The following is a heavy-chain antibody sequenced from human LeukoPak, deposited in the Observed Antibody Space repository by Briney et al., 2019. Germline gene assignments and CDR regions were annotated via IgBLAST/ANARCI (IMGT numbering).Heavy chain of an antibody. CDR2: ISSSSSYI. CDR1: GFTFSSYS. J-gene: IGHJ4*02. Sequence: PGGSLRLSCAASGFTFSSYSMNWVRQAPGKGLEWVSSISSSSSYIHYADSVKGRFTISRDNAKNSLYLQMNSLRAEDTAVYYCARGLGDLDYWGQGTLVTVSS. CDR3: ARGLGDLDY. V-gene: IGHV3-21*01. D-gene: IGHD3-16*01.